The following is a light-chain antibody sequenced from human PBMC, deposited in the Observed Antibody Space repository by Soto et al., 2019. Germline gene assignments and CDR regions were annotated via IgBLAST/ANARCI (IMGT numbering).Light chain of an antibody. CDR2: GAS. CDR3: QQYNNWPQRT. J-gene: IGKJ1*01. Sequence: EIVMTQSPATLSVSPGERADLSCRASQSVSSNLAWYQQKPGQAPRLLIYGASTRATGIPARFSGSGSGTDFTLTISSLQSEDFAVYYCQQYNNWPQRTFGQGTKVEIK. CDR1: QSVSSN. V-gene: IGKV3-15*01.